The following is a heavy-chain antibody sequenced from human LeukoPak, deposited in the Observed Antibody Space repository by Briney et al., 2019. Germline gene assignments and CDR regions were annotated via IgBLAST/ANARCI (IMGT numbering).Heavy chain of an antibody. CDR1: GFTFSDHY. CDR2: IKQDGNDE. D-gene: IGHD5-12*01. Sequence: GGSLRLSCAASGFTFSDHYMDWVRQAPGKGPEWVASIKQDGNDEYYVDSVKGRFTISRDNAKNSLYLQMNSLRAEDTAVYYCARGPHTVASWASFDFWGQGTLVTVSS. J-gene: IGHJ4*02. V-gene: IGHV3-7*03. CDR3: ARGPHTVASWASFDF.